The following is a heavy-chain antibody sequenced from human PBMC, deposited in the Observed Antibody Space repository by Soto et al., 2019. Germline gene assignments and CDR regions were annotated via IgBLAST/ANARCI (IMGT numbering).Heavy chain of an antibody. Sequence: QVQLVESGGGVVQPGRSLRLSCAASGFTFSNYAMYWVRQAPGKGLEWVAVISYDGNNKYYADSVKGRFTISRDNSKNTLYLQMNSLRAEETAVYFCARAGCDGGTCYTLVGLRYGMDFWGQGTTVTVSS. D-gene: IGHD2-15*01. V-gene: IGHV3-30-3*01. CDR2: ISYDGNNK. J-gene: IGHJ6*02. CDR1: GFTFSNYA. CDR3: ARAGCDGGTCYTLVGLRYGMDF.